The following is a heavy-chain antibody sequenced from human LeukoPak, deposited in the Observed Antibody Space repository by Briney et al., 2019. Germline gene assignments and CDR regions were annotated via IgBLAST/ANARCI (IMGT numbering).Heavy chain of an antibody. Sequence: SETLSLTCAVYGGSFSGYYWSWIRQPPGKGLEWIGEINHSGSTNYNPSLKSRVTISVDTSKNQFSLKLSSVTAEDTAVYYCARGPWYYGSGSYYNPPDYWGQGTLVAVSS. D-gene: IGHD3-10*01. J-gene: IGHJ4*02. CDR2: INHSGST. CDR3: ARGPWYYGSGSYYNPPDY. CDR1: GGSFSGYY. V-gene: IGHV4-34*01.